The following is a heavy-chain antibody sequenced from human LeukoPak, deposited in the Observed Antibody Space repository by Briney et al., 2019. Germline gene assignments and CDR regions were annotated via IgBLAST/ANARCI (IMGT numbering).Heavy chain of an antibody. J-gene: IGHJ4*02. CDR1: GGSISSYY. CDR2: IYYSGST. CDR3: ARHVPYTSGWYPSSIDY. Sequence: SETLSLTCTVSGGSISSYYWSWIRQPPGKGLEWIGYIYYSGSTNYNPSLKSRVTISVDTSKNQFSLKLSSVTAADTAVYYCARHVPYTSGWYPSSIDYWGQGTLVIVSS. D-gene: IGHD6-19*01. V-gene: IGHV4-59*08.